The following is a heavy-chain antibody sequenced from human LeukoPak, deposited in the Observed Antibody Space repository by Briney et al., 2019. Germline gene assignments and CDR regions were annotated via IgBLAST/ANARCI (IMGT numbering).Heavy chain of an antibody. Sequence: GGSLRLSCTASGLTFGDYAMSWVRQAPGKGLEWVGFIRSKAYGGTTEYAASVKGRFTISRDDSKSIAYLQMNSLKTEDTAVYYCTRDLAPMGIAVAGTGPYYFDYWGQGTLVTVSS. J-gene: IGHJ4*02. CDR1: GLTFGDYA. D-gene: IGHD6-19*01. CDR2: IRSKAYGGTT. CDR3: TRDLAPMGIAVAGTGPYYFDY. V-gene: IGHV3-49*04.